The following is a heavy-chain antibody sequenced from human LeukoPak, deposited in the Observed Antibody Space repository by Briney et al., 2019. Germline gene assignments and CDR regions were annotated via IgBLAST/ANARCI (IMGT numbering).Heavy chain of an antibody. CDR1: GYTFTNYD. CDR2: MDPNSGNT. J-gene: IGHJ6*03. V-gene: IGHV1-8*01. CDR3: ATSANLYGDYDRKDYYYYMDV. Sequence: ASVKVSCKAFGYTFTNYDINWVRQATGQGLEWMGWMDPNSGNTGYAPKFQGRVTMTRNTSINTAYMELGRLGSEDTALYYCATSANLYGDYDRKDYYYYMDVWGKGTTVTISS. D-gene: IGHD4-17*01.